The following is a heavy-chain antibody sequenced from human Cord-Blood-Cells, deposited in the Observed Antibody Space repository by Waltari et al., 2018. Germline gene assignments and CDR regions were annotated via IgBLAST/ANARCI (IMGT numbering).Heavy chain of an antibody. J-gene: IGHJ4*02. CDR3: ARDRLGGAYFDY. CDR1: GYTFTGYY. D-gene: IGHD3-16*01. CDR2: INPNSGGT. V-gene: IGHV1-2*04. Sequence: QVQLVQSGAEVKKPVASVKVSCKASGYTFTGYYMHWVRQAPGQGLEWVGWINPNSGGTNYGQKFQGWGTMTRDTSSSTAYMELSRLRSDDTAVYYCARDRLGGAYFDYWGQGTLVTVSS.